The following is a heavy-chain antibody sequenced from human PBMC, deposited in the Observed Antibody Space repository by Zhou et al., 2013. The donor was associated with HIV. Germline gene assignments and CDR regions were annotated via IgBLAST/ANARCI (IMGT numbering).Heavy chain of an antibody. CDR1: GGTFSTYA. CDR2: IIPIFGTS. Sequence: QVQLVQSGAEVKRPGSSVKVSCKASGGTFSTYAISWVRQAPGQGLEWMGGIIPIFGTSNYAQKFQGRVTITTDESTSTAYMELSSLRSEDTAVYYCARGDAQTSTPFGDYGMDVWGQGP. CDR3: ARGDAQTSTPFGDYGMDV. J-gene: IGHJ6*02. D-gene: IGHD3-10*01. V-gene: IGHV1-69*05.